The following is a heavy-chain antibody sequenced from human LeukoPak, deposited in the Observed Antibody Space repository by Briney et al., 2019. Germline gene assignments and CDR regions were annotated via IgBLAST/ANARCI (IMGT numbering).Heavy chain of an antibody. CDR2: ISWNSGSI. Sequence: RAGGSLRLSCATSGFTFDDYAMHWVRQAPGKGLEWASCISWNSGSIGYADSVKGRFTISRDNAKNSLYLQMNSLRAEDTALYYCARGPKSRDGYNLDYWGQGTLVTVSS. CDR3: ARGPKSRDGYNLDY. J-gene: IGHJ4*02. CDR1: GFTFDDYA. D-gene: IGHD5-24*01. V-gene: IGHV3-9*01.